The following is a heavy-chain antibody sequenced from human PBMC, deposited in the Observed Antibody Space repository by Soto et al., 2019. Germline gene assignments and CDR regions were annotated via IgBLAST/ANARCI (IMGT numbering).Heavy chain of an antibody. CDR2: LKSKADGGTI. Sequence: EVKLVQSGGGLVKPGGSLRLSCAASGFTFSDAWMNWVRQSPGKGLEWVARLKSKADGGTIDYAEPVRGRFSISRDDSQDMLYLQMDSLKPEDTALYYCTTDTSSAWFNPFDYWGQGVLVTVSS. CDR1: GFTFSDAW. V-gene: IGHV3-15*07. CDR3: TTDTSSAWFNPFDY. D-gene: IGHD6-13*01. J-gene: IGHJ4*02.